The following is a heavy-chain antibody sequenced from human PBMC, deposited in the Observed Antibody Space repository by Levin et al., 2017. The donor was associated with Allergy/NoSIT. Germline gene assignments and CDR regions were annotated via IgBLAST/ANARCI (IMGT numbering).Heavy chain of an antibody. J-gene: IGHJ6*02. CDR2: IIPILGIA. D-gene: IGHD3-22*01. V-gene: IGHV1-69*04. Sequence: KISCKASGGTFSSYTISWVRQAPGQGLEWMGRIIPILGIANYAQKFQGRVTITADKSTSTAYMELSSLRSEDTAVYYCAREPWDSSGYQDTPYYYDGMDVWGQGTTVTVSS. CDR1: GGTFSSYT. CDR3: AREPWDSSGYQDTPYYYDGMDV.